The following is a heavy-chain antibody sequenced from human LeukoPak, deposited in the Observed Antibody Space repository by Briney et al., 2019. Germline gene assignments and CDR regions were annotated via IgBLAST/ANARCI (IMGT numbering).Heavy chain of an antibody. CDR1: GYTFTSYD. V-gene: IGHV1-8*01. CDR2: MNPNNDNT. D-gene: IGHD6-13*01. CDR3: ARVRSSSWYLDY. J-gene: IGHJ4*02. Sequence: ASVKGSCKASGYTFTSYDINWVRQATGQGLEWMGWMNPNNDNTGYAQKFQGRVTMTRNTSISTAYMELSSLRSEDTAVYYCARVRSSSWYLDYWGQGTLVTVSS.